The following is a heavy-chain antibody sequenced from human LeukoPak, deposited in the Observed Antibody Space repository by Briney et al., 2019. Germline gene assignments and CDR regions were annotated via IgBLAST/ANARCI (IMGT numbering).Heavy chain of an antibody. CDR2: IYYSGST. D-gene: IGHD3-9*01. CDR1: GGSISSSSYY. V-gene: IGHV4-39*01. J-gene: IGHJ3*02. Sequence: PSETLSLTCTVSGGSISSSSYYWGWIRQPPGKGLEWIGSIYYSGSTYYNPSLKSRVTISVDTSKNQFSLKLSSVTAADTAVYCCARYEANYDILTGYTADAFDIWGQGTMVTVSS. CDR3: ARYEANYDILTGYTADAFDI.